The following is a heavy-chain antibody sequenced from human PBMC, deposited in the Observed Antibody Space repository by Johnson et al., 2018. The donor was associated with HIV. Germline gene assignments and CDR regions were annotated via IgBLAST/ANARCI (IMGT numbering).Heavy chain of an antibody. CDR3: ARGRIGTIVMDLRGGAFDI. D-gene: IGHD3-22*01. V-gene: IGHV3-30*04. CDR2: ISFDGSNE. J-gene: IGHJ3*02. CDR1: GFTFSSYA. Sequence: VQLVESGGGVVQPGRSLRLSCAASGFTFSSYAMHWVRQAPGKGLEWVAVISFDGSNEYYTDSVKGRFTISRDNSKNTLHLQMNSLRTEDTAIYYCARGRIGTIVMDLRGGAFDIWGQGTLVTVSS.